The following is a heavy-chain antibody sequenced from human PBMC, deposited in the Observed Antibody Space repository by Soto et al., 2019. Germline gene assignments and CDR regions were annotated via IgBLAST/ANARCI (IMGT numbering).Heavy chain of an antibody. CDR2: IRGSGTST. D-gene: IGHD4-17*01. V-gene: IGHV3-23*01. Sequence: EVQLLESGGGLVQPGGSLRLSCAASGFSFSSHAMSWVRQAPGQGLEWVSSIRGSGTSTYYADSVKGRFTISRDNSNNTLYLQMSSLSAEDTALYFGAKLASASVDYGGLAYWGQGTLVTVSS. J-gene: IGHJ4*02. CDR1: GFSFSSHA. CDR3: AKLASASVDYGGLAY.